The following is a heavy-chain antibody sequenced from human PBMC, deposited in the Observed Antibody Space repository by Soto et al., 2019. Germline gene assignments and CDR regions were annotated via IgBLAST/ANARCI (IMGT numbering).Heavy chain of an antibody. V-gene: IGHV4-59*01. J-gene: IGHJ5*02. CDR1: SGSISSYY. CDR2: IYYSGST. Sequence: SETLSLTCTVSSGSISSYYWSWIRQPPGKGLEWIGYIYYSGSTNYNPSLKSRVTISVDTSKNQFSLKLSSVTAADTAVYYCARWSRELPGQPLFDPWGQGTLVTVSS. CDR3: ARWSRELPGQPLFDP. D-gene: IGHD1-26*01.